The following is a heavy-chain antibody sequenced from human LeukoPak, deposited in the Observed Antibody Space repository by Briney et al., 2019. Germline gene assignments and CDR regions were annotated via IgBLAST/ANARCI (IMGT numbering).Heavy chain of an antibody. D-gene: IGHD6-19*01. CDR3: ARASTIRYSSVHY. CDR2: IKQDGSEK. Sequence: GGSLRLSCAASGFTFSDYYMTWVRQAPGKGLEWVANIKQDGSEKYYVDSVKGRFTISRDNAKNSLYLQMNSLRAEDTAVYYCARASTIRYSSVHYWGQGTLVTVSS. V-gene: IGHV3-7*01. CDR1: GFTFSDYY. J-gene: IGHJ4*02.